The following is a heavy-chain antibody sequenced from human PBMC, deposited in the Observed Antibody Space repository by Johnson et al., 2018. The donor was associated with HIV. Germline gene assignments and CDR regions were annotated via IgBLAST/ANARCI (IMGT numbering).Heavy chain of an antibody. CDR1: GFTFDDYG. D-gene: IGHD1-26*01. CDR3: AKGREWELLGGAFDI. Sequence: QVQLVESGGGVVRPGGSLRLSCAASGFTFDDYGMSWVRQAPGTGLAWVAVISYAGSNKFYAASVKGRFTISRDNSKNTLYLQMNSLRAEDTAGYYCAKGREWELLGGAFDIWGQGTMVTVSS. J-gene: IGHJ3*02. CDR2: ISYAGSNK. V-gene: IGHV3-30*18.